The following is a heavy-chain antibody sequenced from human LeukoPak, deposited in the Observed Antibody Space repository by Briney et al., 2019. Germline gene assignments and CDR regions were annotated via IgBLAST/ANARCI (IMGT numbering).Heavy chain of an antibody. V-gene: IGHV4-59*01. CDR2: IYYSGST. Sequence: PSETLSLTCTVSGGSISSYYWSWIRQPPGKGLEWIGHIYYSGSTNYNPSLKSRVTISVDTSKNQFSLKLSSVTAADTAVYYCARGENSPPDFGYWGQGTLVTVSS. CDR1: GGSISSYY. J-gene: IGHJ4*02. D-gene: IGHD2-21*01. CDR3: ARGENSPPDFGY.